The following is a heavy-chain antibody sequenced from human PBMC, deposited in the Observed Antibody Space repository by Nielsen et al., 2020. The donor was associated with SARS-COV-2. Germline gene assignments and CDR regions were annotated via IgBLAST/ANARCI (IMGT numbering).Heavy chain of an antibody. CDR1: GYTFTSYG. D-gene: IGHD3-22*01. J-gene: IGHJ4*02. CDR3: ARILVWRYYYDSSGYPDY. V-gene: IGHV1-2*06. Sequence: ASVKISCKASGYTFTSYGISWVRQAPGQGLEWMGRINPNSGGTNYAQKFQGRVTMTRDTSISTAYMELSRLRSDDTAVYYCARILVWRYYYDSSGYPDYWGQGTLVTVSS. CDR2: INPNSGGT.